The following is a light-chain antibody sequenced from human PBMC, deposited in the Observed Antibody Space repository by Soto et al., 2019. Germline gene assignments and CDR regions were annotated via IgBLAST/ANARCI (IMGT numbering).Light chain of an antibody. V-gene: IGKV1-5*03. CDR2: KAS. CDR3: QQYNSYSPT. CDR1: QSISTW. J-gene: IGKJ1*01. Sequence: DIQMTQSPSTLSASVGDRVTITCRASQSISTWLAWYQQEPGKAPKLLIHKASSLQSGVPSRFSGSGSGTDFTLTISSLHPDDFATYYCQQYNSYSPTCGQGTKVDIK.